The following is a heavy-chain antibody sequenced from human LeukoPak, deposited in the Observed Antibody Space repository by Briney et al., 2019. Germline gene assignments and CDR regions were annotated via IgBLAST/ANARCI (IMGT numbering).Heavy chain of an antibody. CDR3: ARGGAARPDY. Sequence: PSETLSLTCTVSGGSISSSSYYWGWIRQPPGKGLEWVSYISATSGSINYADSVQGRFTISRDNAQNSLFLQMNSLRGDDTAVYYCARGGAARPDYWGQGTLVTVSS. CDR2: ISATSGSI. J-gene: IGHJ4*02. CDR1: GGSISSSS. V-gene: IGHV3-21*06. D-gene: IGHD6-6*01.